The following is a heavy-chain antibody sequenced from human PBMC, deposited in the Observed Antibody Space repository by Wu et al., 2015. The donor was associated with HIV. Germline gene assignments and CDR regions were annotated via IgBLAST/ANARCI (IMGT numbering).Heavy chain of an antibody. V-gene: IGHV1-18*04. CDR2: ISAYNGNT. CDR3: TRGSNSWASDI. D-gene: IGHD4-11*01. J-gene: IGHJ3*02. CDR1: GYSFRSYG. Sequence: QVQLVQSGGEVKKPGASVKVSCKASGYSFRSYGISWVRQAPGQGLEWVGWISAYNGNTDYAQKLLGRVTMTTDTSTNTAYLDLRSLRADDTAVYYCTRGSNSWASDIWGQGTKVTVSA.